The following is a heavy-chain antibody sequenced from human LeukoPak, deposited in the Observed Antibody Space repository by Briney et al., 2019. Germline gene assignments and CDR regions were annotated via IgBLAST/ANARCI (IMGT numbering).Heavy chain of an antibody. CDR2: ISGTGGRT. Sequence: GGSLRLSCAASGFTFSSYAMSWVRQAPGKGLEWVSAISGTGGRTYYADSVKGRFTISRDNSKNTLYLQMNSLRVEDTAVYSCARESFGDYYFDYWGQGTLVTVSS. J-gene: IGHJ4*02. CDR3: ARESFGDYYFDY. V-gene: IGHV3-23*01. D-gene: IGHD4-17*01. CDR1: GFTFSSYA.